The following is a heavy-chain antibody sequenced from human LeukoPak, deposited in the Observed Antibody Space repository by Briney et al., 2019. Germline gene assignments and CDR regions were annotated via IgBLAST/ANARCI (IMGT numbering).Heavy chain of an antibody. Sequence: GGSLRLSCAASGFTFSGYWMHWVRQAPGKGLVWVSRINTDGSSTGYADSVKGRFTISRDNAKNTLYLQMNSLRAEDTAVYYCAKVRYYFDSSGYYLDYWGQGTLVTVSS. CDR3: AKVRYYFDSSGYYLDY. J-gene: IGHJ4*02. D-gene: IGHD3-22*01. CDR2: INTDGSST. CDR1: GFTFSGYW. V-gene: IGHV3-74*01.